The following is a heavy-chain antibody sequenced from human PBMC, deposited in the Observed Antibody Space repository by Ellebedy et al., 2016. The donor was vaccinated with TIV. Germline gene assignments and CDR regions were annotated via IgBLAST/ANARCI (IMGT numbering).Heavy chain of an antibody. J-gene: IGHJ6*02. Sequence: SETLSLTXTVSGGSISSGGYYWSWIRQHPGKGLEWIGYIYYSGSTYYNPSLKSRVTISVDTSKNQFSLKLSSVTAADTAVYYCAREPRGYRSGYYYYGMDVWGQGTTVTVSS. CDR2: IYYSGST. D-gene: IGHD5-12*01. V-gene: IGHV4-31*03. CDR3: AREPRGYRSGYYYYGMDV. CDR1: GGSISSGGYY.